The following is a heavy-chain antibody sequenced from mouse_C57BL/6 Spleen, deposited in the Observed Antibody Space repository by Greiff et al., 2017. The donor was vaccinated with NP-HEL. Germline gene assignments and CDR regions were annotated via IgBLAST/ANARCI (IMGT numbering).Heavy chain of an antibody. Sequence: VQLQQSGAELARPGASVKMSCKASGYTFNSYTMHWVKQRPGQGLEWIGYINPSSGYTKYNQKFKDKATLTADKSSSTAYMQLSSLTSEDSAVYYCARDDYETDFDYWGQGTTLTVSS. D-gene: IGHD2-4*01. CDR1: GYTFNSYT. CDR3: ARDDYETDFDY. J-gene: IGHJ2*01. CDR2: INPSSGYT. V-gene: IGHV1-4*01.